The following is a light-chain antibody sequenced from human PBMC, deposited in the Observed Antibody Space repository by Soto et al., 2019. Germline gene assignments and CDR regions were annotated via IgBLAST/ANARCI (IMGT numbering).Light chain of an antibody. CDR1: QSISSW. J-gene: IGKJ2*01. CDR3: QQYNSYLYT. CDR2: DAS. Sequence: EIQKTPFPSPPLANVRDRVTITCRASQSISSWLAWYQQKPGKAPKLLIYDASSLESGVPSRFSGSGSGTEFTLTISSLQPDDFATYYCQQYNSYLYTFGQGTKVDIK. V-gene: IGKV1-5*01.